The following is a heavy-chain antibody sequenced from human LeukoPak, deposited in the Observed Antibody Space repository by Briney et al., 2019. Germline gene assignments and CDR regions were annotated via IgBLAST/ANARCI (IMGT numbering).Heavy chain of an antibody. Sequence: PGGSLRLSCAVSGFTFSIYWMHCVRQAPGKGLVWVSRINSDGSSTSYADSVKGRFTISRDNAKNTLYLQMNSLRAEDTAVYYCARARYSSSSGADYWGQGTLVTVSS. CDR3: ARARYSSSSGADY. D-gene: IGHD6-6*01. CDR2: INSDGSST. V-gene: IGHV3-74*01. J-gene: IGHJ4*02. CDR1: GFTFSIYW.